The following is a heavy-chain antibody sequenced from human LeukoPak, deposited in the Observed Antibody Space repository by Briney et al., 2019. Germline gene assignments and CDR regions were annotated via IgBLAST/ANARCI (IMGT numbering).Heavy chain of an antibody. V-gene: IGHV3-23*01. Sequence: GGSLRLSCAASGFTFSSYAMSWVRQAPGKGLEWVSAISGSGGSTYYADSVKGRFTISRDNSKNTLYLQMNSLRAEDTAVYYCAKARWNYYDSSGYYYRWGQGTLVTVSS. D-gene: IGHD3-22*01. CDR2: ISGSGGST. CDR3: AKARWNYYDSSGYYYR. CDR1: GFTFSSYA. J-gene: IGHJ4*02.